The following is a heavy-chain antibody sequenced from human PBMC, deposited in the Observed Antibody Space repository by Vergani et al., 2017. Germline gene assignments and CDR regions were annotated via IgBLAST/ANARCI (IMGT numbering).Heavy chain of an antibody. J-gene: IGHJ4*02. CDR2: IHYSGST. CDR1: GGSTSSGDYY. V-gene: IGHV4-30-4*01. Sequence: QVQLQESGPGLVKPPQTLSLTCTVPGGSTSSGDYYWRWIRQPPGKGLVWIGYIHYSGSTYYNPSLKGRVTISVDTSKNPFSLKLSSVTAADTAVYYCARVKRNKFDYWGQGTLVTVSS. CDR3: ARVKRNKFDY. D-gene: IGHD1-14*01.